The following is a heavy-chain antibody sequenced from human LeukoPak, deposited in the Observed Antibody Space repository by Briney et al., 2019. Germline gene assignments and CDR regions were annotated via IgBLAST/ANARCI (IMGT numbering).Heavy chain of an antibody. D-gene: IGHD5-12*01. CDR2: IIPIFGTA. CDR1: GGTFSSYA. CDR3: ARGVPGGATIHYYYGMDV. Sequence: SVKVSCKASGGTFSSYAISWVRQAPGQGLEWMGGIIPIFGTANYAQKFQGRVTITADESTNTAYMELSSLRSEDTAVYYCARGVPGGATIHYYYGMDVWGKGTTVTVSS. V-gene: IGHV1-69*13. J-gene: IGHJ6*04.